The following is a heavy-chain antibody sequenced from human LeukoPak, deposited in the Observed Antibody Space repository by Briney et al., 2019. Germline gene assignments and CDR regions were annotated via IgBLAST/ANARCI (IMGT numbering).Heavy chain of an antibody. D-gene: IGHD4-17*01. J-gene: IGHJ3*02. CDR2: ISGSGGST. CDR1: QFNFNSYG. CDR3: AKDPNGNYIGTFDI. V-gene: IGHV3-23*01. Sequence: PGGSLRIFCATTQFNFNSYGMTWVRQAPGKGLEWVSSISGSGGSTEYADSVQGRFIISRDNSKNTLYLQMNSLRAEDTAVYYCAKDPNGNYIGTFDIWGQGTMVTVSS.